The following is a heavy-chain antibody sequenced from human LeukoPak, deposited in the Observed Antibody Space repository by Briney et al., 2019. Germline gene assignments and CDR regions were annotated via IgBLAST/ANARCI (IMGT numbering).Heavy chain of an antibody. D-gene: IGHD4-17*01. V-gene: IGHV4-59*11. CDR2: ISYIGST. CDR3: ARDLVTVTKGFDI. J-gene: IGHJ3*02. CDR1: DDSFSSHY. Sequence: SETLSLTRAVSDDSFSSHYWTWIRQPPGKGLEWIWYISYIGSTNYNPSLKSRVTISIDTSKNQFSLKLSSVTAADMAVYYCARDLVTVTKGFDIWGQGTMVSVSS.